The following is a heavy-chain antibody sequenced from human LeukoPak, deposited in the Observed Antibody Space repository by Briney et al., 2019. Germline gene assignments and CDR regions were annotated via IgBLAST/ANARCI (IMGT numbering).Heavy chain of an antibody. Sequence: SETLSLTCTVSGYSISSGYYWAWIRQPPGKGLEWIGSIYHSGSTYYNPSLKSRVTISVDTSKNQFSLKLSSMTTADTAVYYCARDRSSGSGKYYFDYWGQGTLVTVSS. CDR3: ARDRSSGSGKYYFDY. J-gene: IGHJ4*02. V-gene: IGHV4-38-2*02. CDR2: IYHSGST. D-gene: IGHD6-13*01. CDR1: GYSISSGYY.